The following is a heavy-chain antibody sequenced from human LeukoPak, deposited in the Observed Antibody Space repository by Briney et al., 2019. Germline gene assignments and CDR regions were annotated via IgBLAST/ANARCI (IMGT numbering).Heavy chain of an antibody. J-gene: IGHJ4*02. D-gene: IGHD3-9*01. CDR3: AAYYDNAPYYFDY. V-gene: IGHV3-9*01. Sequence: GGSLRLSCAASGFTFDDYAMHWVRQAPGKGLEWVSGISWNSGSIGYADSVKGRFTISRDNAKNSLYLQMNSLRAEDTALYYCAAYYDNAPYYFDYWGQGTLVTVSS. CDR1: GFTFDDYA. CDR2: ISWNSGSI.